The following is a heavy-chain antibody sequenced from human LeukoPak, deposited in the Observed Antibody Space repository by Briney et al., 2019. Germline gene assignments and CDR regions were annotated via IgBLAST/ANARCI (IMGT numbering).Heavy chain of an antibody. CDR2: IYYSGST. V-gene: IGHV4-59*08. J-gene: IGHJ5*02. Sequence: SETLSLTCTVSGGSISSYYWSWIRQPPGKGLEWIGNIYYSGSTNYNPSLKSRVTISVDTSKNQFSLKLSSVTAADTAVYYCARHYRGSYPWGQGTLVTVSS. D-gene: IGHD1-26*01. CDR3: ARHYRGSYP. CDR1: GGSISSYY.